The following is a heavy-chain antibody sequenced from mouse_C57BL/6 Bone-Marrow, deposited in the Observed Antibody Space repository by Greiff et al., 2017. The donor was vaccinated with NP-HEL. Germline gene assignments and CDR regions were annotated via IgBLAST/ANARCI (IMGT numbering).Heavy chain of an antibody. CDR1: GYTFTSYW. V-gene: IGHV1-64*01. CDR2: IHPNSGST. CDR3: AREGYYGSSHYFDY. J-gene: IGHJ2*01. Sequence: QVQLQQPGAELVKPGASVKLSCKASGYTFTSYWMPWVKQRPGQGLEWIGMIHPNSGSTNYNEKFKSKATMTVDKSSSTAYMQLSSLTSEDSAVYYCAREGYYGSSHYFDYWGQGTTLTVSS. D-gene: IGHD1-1*01.